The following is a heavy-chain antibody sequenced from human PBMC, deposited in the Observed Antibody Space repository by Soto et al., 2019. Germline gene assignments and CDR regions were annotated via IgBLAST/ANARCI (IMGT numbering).Heavy chain of an antibody. V-gene: IGHV3-30*18. CDR2: ISYDGSNK. J-gene: IGHJ5*02. Sequence: QVQLVESGGGVVQPGRSLRLSCAASGFTFSNYGMHWVRQAPGKGLEWVAVISYDGSNKYYADSVKGRFSISRDNSKNTLYLQMNSLRAEDTAVYYCAKGDWFDPWGQGTLVIVSS. CDR3: AKGDWFDP. CDR1: GFTFSNYG.